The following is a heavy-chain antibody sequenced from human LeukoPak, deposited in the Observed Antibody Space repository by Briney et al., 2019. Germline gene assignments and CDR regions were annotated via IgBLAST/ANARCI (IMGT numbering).Heavy chain of an antibody. J-gene: IGHJ5*02. CDR3: ALIYCSSTSCYKEFNWFDP. Sequence: SVKVSCKASGGTFSSYAISWVRQAPGQGLEWMGGIIPIFGTANYAQKFQGRVTITTDESTSTACMELSSLRSEDTAVYYCALIYCSSTSCYKEFNWFDPWGQGTLVTVSS. D-gene: IGHD2-2*02. CDR2: IIPIFGTA. V-gene: IGHV1-69*05. CDR1: GGTFSSYA.